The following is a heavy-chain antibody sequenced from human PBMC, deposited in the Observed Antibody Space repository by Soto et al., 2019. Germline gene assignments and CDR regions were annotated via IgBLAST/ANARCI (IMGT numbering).Heavy chain of an antibody. CDR2: INHSGST. CDR1: GGSFSGYY. CDR3: AGLLPAPDYYFDY. Sequence: QVQLQQWGAGLLKPSETLSLTCAVYGGSFSGYYWNWIRQPPGKGLEWIGEINHSGSTNYNPSLKTRATRSVDTSKNQFSLKLSSVTAADTAVYYCAGLLPAPDYYFDYWGQGTLVTVSS. V-gene: IGHV4-34*01. J-gene: IGHJ4*02.